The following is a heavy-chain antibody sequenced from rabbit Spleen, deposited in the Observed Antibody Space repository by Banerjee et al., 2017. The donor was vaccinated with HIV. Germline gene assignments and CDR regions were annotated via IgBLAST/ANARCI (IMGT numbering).Heavy chain of an antibody. Sequence: QEQLVESGGGLVQPEGSLTLTCKASGFDFSSNAMCWVRQAPGKGLEWIACIYAGSSGSSVYASWATGRFTISRTSSTTVFLQMTSLTAADTATYFCARDLAGVIGWNFYLWGPGTLVTVS. CDR2: IYAGSSGSS. J-gene: IGHJ4*01. D-gene: IGHD4-1*01. V-gene: IGHV1S45*01. CDR3: ARDLAGVIGWNFYL. CDR1: GFDFSSNA.